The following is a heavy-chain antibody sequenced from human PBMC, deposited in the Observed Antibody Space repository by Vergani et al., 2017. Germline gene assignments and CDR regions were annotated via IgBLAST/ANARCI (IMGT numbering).Heavy chain of an antibody. J-gene: IGHJ3*02. D-gene: IGHD3-22*01. CDR1: GFTFSSYS. CDR2: ISSSSSTI. Sequence: EVQLVESGGGLVQPGGSLRLSCAASGFTFSSYSMNWVRQAPGKGLEWVSYISSSSSTIYYADSVKGRFTISRDNSKNTLYLQMNSLRAEDTAVYYCAKDAYYDSYAFDIWGQGTMVTVSS. CDR3: AKDAYYDSYAFDI. V-gene: IGHV3-48*01.